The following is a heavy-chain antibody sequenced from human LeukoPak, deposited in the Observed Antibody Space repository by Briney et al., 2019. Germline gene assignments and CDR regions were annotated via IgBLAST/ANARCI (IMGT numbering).Heavy chain of an antibody. CDR3: AKDIRGNPWYYGMDV. D-gene: IGHD4-4*01. CDR1: GFTFDDYA. Sequence: GGSLRLSCAASGFTFDDYAMHWVRQAPGKGLEWVSGISWNSGSIGYADSVKGRFTISRDNAKNSLYLQVNSLRPEDTALYYCAKDIRGNPWYYGMDVWGQGTTVTVSS. J-gene: IGHJ6*02. CDR2: ISWNSGSI. V-gene: IGHV3-9*01.